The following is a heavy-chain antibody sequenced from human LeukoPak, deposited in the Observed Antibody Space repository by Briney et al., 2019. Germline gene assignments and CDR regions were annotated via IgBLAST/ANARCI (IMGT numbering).Heavy chain of an antibody. Sequence: PSQTLSLTCAVSGGSISSGGYSWSWIRQPPGKGLEWIGYIYHSGSTYYNPSLKSRVTISVDRSKNQFSLKLSSVTAADTAVYYCARENVVAARGFDYWGQGTLVTVSS. CDR2: IYHSGST. J-gene: IGHJ4*02. CDR1: GGSISSGGYS. V-gene: IGHV4-30-2*01. CDR3: ARENVVAARGFDY. D-gene: IGHD6-6*01.